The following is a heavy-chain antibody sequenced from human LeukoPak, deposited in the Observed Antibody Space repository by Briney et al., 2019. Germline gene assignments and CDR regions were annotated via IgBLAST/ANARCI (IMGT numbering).Heavy chain of an antibody. CDR1: GGSISSYY. V-gene: IGHV4-59*01. CDR3: ARVRDTMVRGVISPWFDP. J-gene: IGHJ5*02. CDR2: IYYSGST. Sequence: PSETLSLTCTVSGGSISSYYWSWIRQPPGKGLEWIGYIYYSGSTNYNPSLKSRVTISVDTSKIQFSLKLSSVTAADTAVYYCARVRDTMVRGVISPWFDPWGQGTLVTVSS. D-gene: IGHD3-10*01.